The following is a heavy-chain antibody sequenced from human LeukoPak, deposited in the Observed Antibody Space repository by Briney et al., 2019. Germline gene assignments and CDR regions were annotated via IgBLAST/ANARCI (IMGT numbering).Heavy chain of an antibody. J-gene: IGHJ3*02. CDR2: ITSSGGSTI. CDR3: ARGGYCSGTTCYSLNAFDI. V-gene: IGHV3-48*03. Sequence: GGSLRLSCAASRLTFSSYEMNWVRQAPGKGLEWVSYITSSGGSTIYYADSVKGRFTISRDNAKNSLYLQMNSLRAEDTAVYYCARGGYCSGTTCYSLNAFDIWGQGTMVTVSS. D-gene: IGHD2-2*03. CDR1: RLTFSSYE.